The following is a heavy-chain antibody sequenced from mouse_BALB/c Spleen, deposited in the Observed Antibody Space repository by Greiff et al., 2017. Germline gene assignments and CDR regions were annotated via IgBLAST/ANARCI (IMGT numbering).Heavy chain of an antibody. D-gene: IGHD2-4*01. CDR2: ISDGGSYT. CDR1: GFTFSDYY. V-gene: IGHV5-4*02. Sequence: EVMLVESGGGLVKPGGSLKLSCAASGFTFSDYYMYWVRQTPGKRLEWVATISDGGSYTYYPDSVKGRFTISSDNAKNNLYLQMSSLKSEDTAMYYCARESDYTCFAYWGQGTLVTVST. J-gene: IGHJ3*01. CDR3: ARESDYTCFAY.